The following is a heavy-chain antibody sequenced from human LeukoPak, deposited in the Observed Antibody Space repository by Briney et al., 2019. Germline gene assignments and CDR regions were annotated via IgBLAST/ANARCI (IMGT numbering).Heavy chain of an antibody. CDR1: GYAFTSYD. Sequence: ASVKVSCKASGYAFTSYDINWERQATGQGLEWMRWMNPNSGNTGYAQKFQGRVTMTRNTSISTAYMELSSLRSEDTAVYYCARGGGMYYDILTGYYNSGFSMDVWAQGTTVTVSS. V-gene: IGHV1-8*01. CDR2: MNPNSGNT. CDR3: ARGGGMYYDILTGYYNSGFSMDV. J-gene: IGHJ6*02. D-gene: IGHD3-9*01.